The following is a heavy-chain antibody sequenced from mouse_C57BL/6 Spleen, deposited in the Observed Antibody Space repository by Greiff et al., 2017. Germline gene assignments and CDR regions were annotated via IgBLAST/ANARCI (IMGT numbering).Heavy chain of an antibody. D-gene: IGHD1-1*01. CDR1: GYTFTEYT. CDR2: FYPGSGSI. V-gene: IGHV1-62-2*01. Sequence: VNVVESGAELVKPGASVKLSCKASGYTFTEYTIHWVKQRSGQGLEWIGWFYPGSGSIKYNEKFKDKATLTADKSSSTVYMELSRLTSEDSAVYFCARHEDEDYYGSTFFDYWGQGTTLTVSS. CDR3: ARHEDEDYYGSTFFDY. J-gene: IGHJ2*01.